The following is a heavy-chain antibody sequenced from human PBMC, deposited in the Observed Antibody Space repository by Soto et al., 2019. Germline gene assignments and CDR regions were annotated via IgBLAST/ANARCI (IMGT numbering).Heavy chain of an antibody. CDR3: ARVKDPYSSSWYDYYYFDY. CDR1: GYTFTSYG. D-gene: IGHD6-13*01. J-gene: IGHJ4*02. Sequence: ASVKVSCKASGYTFTSYGISWVRQAPGQGLEWMGWISAYNGNTNYAQKLQGRVTMTTDTSTSTAYMELRSLRSDDTAVYYCARVKDPYSSSWYDYYYFDYWGQGTLVTVSS. CDR2: ISAYNGNT. V-gene: IGHV1-18*01.